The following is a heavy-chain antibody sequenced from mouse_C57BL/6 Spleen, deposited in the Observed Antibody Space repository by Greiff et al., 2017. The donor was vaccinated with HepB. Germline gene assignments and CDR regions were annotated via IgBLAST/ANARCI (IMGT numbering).Heavy chain of an antibody. V-gene: IGHV1-52*01. J-gene: IGHJ1*03. CDR1: GYTFTSYW. CDR2: IDPSDSET. Sequence: QVQLQQSGAELVRPGSSVKLSCKASGYTFTSYWMHWVKQRPIQGLEWIGNIDPSDSETHYNQKFKDKATLTVDKSSSTAYMQLSSLTSEDSAVYYCARGGNLGYFDVWGTGTTVTVSS. CDR3: ARGGNLGYFDV.